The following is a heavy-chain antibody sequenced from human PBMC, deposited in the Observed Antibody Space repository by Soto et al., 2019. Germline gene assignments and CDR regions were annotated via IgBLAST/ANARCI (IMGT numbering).Heavy chain of an antibody. J-gene: IGHJ4*02. D-gene: IGHD3-3*01. CDR2: VNGYNAKT. V-gene: IGHV1-18*04. CDR1: GFTFTSYG. Sequence: QVQLLQSGAEVKKPGASVKVSCKASGFTFTSYGFHWVRQAPGQGLEWMGWVNGYNAKTNSALNSRGRLTLTAEASTDTAYMELRSLRSDDTALYYGARDNDFWSGYYSDWGQGTQVTVSS. CDR3: ARDNDFWSGYYSD.